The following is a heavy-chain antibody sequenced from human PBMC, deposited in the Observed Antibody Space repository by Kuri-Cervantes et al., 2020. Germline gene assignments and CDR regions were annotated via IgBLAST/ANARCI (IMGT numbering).Heavy chain of an antibody. CDR1: GFTFSSYA. J-gene: IGHJ6*03. D-gene: IGHD6-13*01. Sequence: GESLKISCAASGFTFSSYAMHWVRQAPGKGLEWVAVISYDGSNKYYADSVKGRFTISRDNARNSLYLQMNNLRTEDTAFYYCAKDVGSNWAFHYYYMNVWGKGTTVTVSS. V-gene: IGHV3-30-3*01. CDR3: AKDVGSNWAFHYYYMNV. CDR2: ISYDGSNK.